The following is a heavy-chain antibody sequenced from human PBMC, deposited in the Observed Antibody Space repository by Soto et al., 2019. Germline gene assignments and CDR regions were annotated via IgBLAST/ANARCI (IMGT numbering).Heavy chain of an antibody. D-gene: IGHD2-8*02. CDR2: ILVDGRT. V-gene: IGHV3-23*01. J-gene: IGHJ3*02. Sequence: GGSLRLSCAATGFTFGFNALSWVRQAPGKGLEWVSTILVDGRTFYVDSVKGRFTISRDSSKNTVYLQMNSLTAGDTALYYCAKATATGGGAFDICGQGTMVTVSS. CDR1: GFTFGFNA. CDR3: AKATATGGGAFDI.